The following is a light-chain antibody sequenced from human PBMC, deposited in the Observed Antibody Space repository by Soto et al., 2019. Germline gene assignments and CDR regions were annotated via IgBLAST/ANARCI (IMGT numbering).Light chain of an antibody. CDR1: KLGDKY. CDR3: QAWDSSTVV. V-gene: IGLV3-1*01. J-gene: IGLJ2*01. CDR2: QDS. Sequence: SYELTQPPSVSVSPGQTASITCSGDKLGDKYACWYQQKPGQSPVLVIYQDSKRPSGIPERFSGSNSGNTATLNISGTQAMDEADYYCQAWDSSTVVFGGGTKVT.